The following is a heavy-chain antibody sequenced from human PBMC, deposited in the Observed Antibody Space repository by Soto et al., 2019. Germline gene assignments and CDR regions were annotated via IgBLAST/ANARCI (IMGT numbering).Heavy chain of an antibody. CDR1: GFTFSSYW. CDR3: ARAIPVLRFLEWSYYFDY. Sequence: GGSLRLSCAASGFTFSSYWMSWVRQAPGKGLEWVANIKQDGSEKYYVDSVKGRFTISRDNAMNSLYRQMNSLRAEDTAVYYCARAIPVLRFLEWSYYFDYWGQGTLVTVSS. J-gene: IGHJ4*02. CDR2: IKQDGSEK. D-gene: IGHD3-3*01. V-gene: IGHV3-7*01.